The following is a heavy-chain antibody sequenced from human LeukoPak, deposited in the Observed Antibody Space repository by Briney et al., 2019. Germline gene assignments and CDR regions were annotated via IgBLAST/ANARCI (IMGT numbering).Heavy chain of an antibody. CDR2: IIPIFGTA. J-gene: IGHJ3*02. CDR1: GGTFSSYA. CDR3: ASLSFGDSSGYYSPHAFDI. D-gene: IGHD3-22*01. Sequence: SVKVSCKASGGTFSSYAISWVRQAPGQGLEWMGGIIPIFGTANYAQKFQGRVTITTDESTSTAYMELSSLRSEDTAVYYCASLSFGDSSGYYSPHAFDIWGQGTMVTVSS. V-gene: IGHV1-69*05.